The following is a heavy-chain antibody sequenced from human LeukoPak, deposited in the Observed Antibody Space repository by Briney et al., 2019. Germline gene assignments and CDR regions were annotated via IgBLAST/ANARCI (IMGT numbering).Heavy chain of an antibody. Sequence: SETLSLTCSVSGGSISGYYWTWIRQPAGKGLEWIGRVYTSGSTHYNPSLKTRLTMSVDTSKNQFSLKLSSVTAADTAVYYCARSFRGYCSSTSCPNLDYWGQGTLVTVSS. CDR2: VYTSGST. CDR3: ARSFRGYCSSTSCPNLDY. J-gene: IGHJ4*02. D-gene: IGHD2-2*01. V-gene: IGHV4-4*07. CDR1: GGSISGYY.